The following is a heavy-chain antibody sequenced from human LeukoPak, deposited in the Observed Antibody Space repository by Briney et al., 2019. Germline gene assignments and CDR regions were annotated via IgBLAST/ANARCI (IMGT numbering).Heavy chain of an antibody. CDR2: VFHRGDV. V-gene: IGHV4-38-2*02. CDR1: GYSLSSGFY. CDR3: ARFGTRDNCCHPGIDT. J-gene: IGHJ5*02. D-gene: IGHD1-1*01. Sequence: SETLSLTRTVYGYSLSSGFYWGWIRQPPGKGLEWVATVFHRGDVYYNPSLVRRVTISMDTSKNQLSLRLNSVTAADTALYYCARFGTRDNCCHPGIDTWGQGAPVTVSS.